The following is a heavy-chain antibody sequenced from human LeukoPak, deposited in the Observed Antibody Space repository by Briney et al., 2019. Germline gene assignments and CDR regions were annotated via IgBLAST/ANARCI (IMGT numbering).Heavy chain of an antibody. D-gene: IGHD5-12*01. J-gene: IGHJ5*02. Sequence: PGGSLRLSCAASGFTFSSYAMHWVRQAPGKGLEWVAVISYDGSNKYYADSVKGRYTISRDSSKNTLYLQMNSLRAEDTAVYYCARDRGGYDFRYWFDPWGQGTLVTVSS. CDR3: ARDRGGYDFRYWFDP. V-gene: IGHV3-30*04. CDR1: GFTFSSYA. CDR2: ISYDGSNK.